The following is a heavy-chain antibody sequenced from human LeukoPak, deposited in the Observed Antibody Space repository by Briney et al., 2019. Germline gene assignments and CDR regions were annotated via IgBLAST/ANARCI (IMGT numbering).Heavy chain of an antibody. D-gene: IGHD2-15*01. Sequence: SETLSLTCTVSGGSISSSSYYWGWIRQPPGKGLEWIGSIYYSGSTSYSPSLKGRVTMSVDTSKNQFSLNLRSVTAADTAVYYCARRPPWWQDPAMTFENWGQGTMVTVSS. V-gene: IGHV4-39*01. CDR2: IYYSGST. CDR3: ARRPPWWQDPAMTFEN. J-gene: IGHJ3*02. CDR1: GGSISSSSYY.